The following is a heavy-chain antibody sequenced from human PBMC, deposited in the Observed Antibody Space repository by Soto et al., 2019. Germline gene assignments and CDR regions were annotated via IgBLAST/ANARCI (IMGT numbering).Heavy chain of an antibody. CDR1: GYSFTTYG. D-gene: IGHD2-21*02. CDR2: VNTDKGNT. J-gene: IGHJ4*02. Sequence: ASVKASCKASGYSFTTYGMTWVRQAPGQGLEWRGWVNTDKGNTKYAQNFQSRATLTTDTSTSTAYMELRSLRSDDTAVYYCARDRDWTLDYWGQGAMVTVSS. V-gene: IGHV1-18*01. CDR3: ARDRDWTLDY.